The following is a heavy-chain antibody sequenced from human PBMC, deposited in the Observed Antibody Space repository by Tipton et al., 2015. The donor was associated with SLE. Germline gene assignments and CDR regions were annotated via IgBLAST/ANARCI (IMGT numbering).Heavy chain of an antibody. CDR2: IYYSGST. CDR1: GGSFSGYY. CDR3: ARRSSSLDY. D-gene: IGHD2-2*01. Sequence: TLSLTCAVYGGSFSGYYWSWIRQPPGKGLEWIGTIYYSGSTYYNSSLKSRVTISLDTSKNQFSLKLSSVTAADTAVFYCARRSSSLDYWGQGILVTVSS. V-gene: IGHV4-34*01. J-gene: IGHJ4*02.